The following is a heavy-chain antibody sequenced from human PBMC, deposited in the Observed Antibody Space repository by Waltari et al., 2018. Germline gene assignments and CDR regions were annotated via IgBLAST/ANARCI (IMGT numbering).Heavy chain of an antibody. CDR1: GGSISSSNYY. CDR3: TRRLTASDFWSGYPEDY. J-gene: IGHJ4*02. Sequence: QLQLQESGPGLVKPSETLSLTCTVSGGSISSSNYYWGWIRQPPGKGLEWIGIIRQSGSTHHNPSLRSRLTISVDTSKNQFSLKVNSVTAADTAVYYCTRRLTASDFWSGYPEDYWGQGTLVTVSS. CDR2: IRQSGST. V-gene: IGHV4-39*07. D-gene: IGHD3-3*01.